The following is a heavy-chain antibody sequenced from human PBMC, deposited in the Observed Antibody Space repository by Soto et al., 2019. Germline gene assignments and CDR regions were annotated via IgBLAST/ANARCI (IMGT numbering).Heavy chain of an antibody. D-gene: IGHD3-10*01. V-gene: IGHV1-69*01. CDR1: GGTFSSYA. J-gene: IGHJ6*02. Sequence: QVQLVQSGAEVKKPGSSVKVSCKASGGTFSSYAISWVRQAPGQGLEWMGGIIPIFGTANYAQKFQGRVTITADESTSTAYMELSSLRSEDTAVYYCAREFEWFGELFEGGGHYYGMDVWGQGTTVTVSS. CDR2: IIPIFGTA. CDR3: AREFEWFGELFEGGGHYYGMDV.